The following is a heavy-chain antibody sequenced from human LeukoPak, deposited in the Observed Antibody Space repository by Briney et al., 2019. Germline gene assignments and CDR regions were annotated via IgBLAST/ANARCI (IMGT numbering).Heavy chain of an antibody. Sequence: SETLSLTYTVSGYSISSGYYWGWIRQPPGKGLEWIGSIYHSGSTYYNPSLKSRVTISVDTSKNQFSLKLSSVIAADTAVYYCARDHCSSTSCLDIWGQGTMVTVSS. D-gene: IGHD2-2*01. CDR3: ARDHCSSTSCLDI. J-gene: IGHJ3*02. CDR1: GYSISSGYY. CDR2: IYHSGST. V-gene: IGHV4-38-2*02.